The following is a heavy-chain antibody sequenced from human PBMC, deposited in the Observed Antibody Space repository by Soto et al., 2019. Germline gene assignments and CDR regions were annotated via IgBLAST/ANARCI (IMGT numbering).Heavy chain of an antibody. Sequence: ASVKVSCKVSGYTLTELSMHWVRQAPGKGLEWMGGFDPEDGETIYAQKFQGRVTMTEDTSTDTAYMELSSLRSEDTAMYYCATPIVVVPAAIALDYWGQGSLVTVSS. V-gene: IGHV1-24*01. J-gene: IGHJ4*02. D-gene: IGHD2-2*01. CDR2: FDPEDGET. CDR3: ATPIVVVPAAIALDY. CDR1: GYTLTELS.